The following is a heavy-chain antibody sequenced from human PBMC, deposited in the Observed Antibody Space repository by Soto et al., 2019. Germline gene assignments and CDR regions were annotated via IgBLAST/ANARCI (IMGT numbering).Heavy chain of an antibody. D-gene: IGHD1-26*01. CDR3: ACPVGATGWFDP. J-gene: IGHJ5*02. V-gene: IGHV4-34*01. CDR2: INHSGST. CDR1: GLVFRGYY. Sequence: SETLSPTCAVSGLVFRGYYSGLGRQPPGKGLEWIGEINHSGSTNYNPSLKSRVTISVDTSKNQFSLKLSSVTAADTAVYYCACPVGATGWFDPWGQGTLVTVSS.